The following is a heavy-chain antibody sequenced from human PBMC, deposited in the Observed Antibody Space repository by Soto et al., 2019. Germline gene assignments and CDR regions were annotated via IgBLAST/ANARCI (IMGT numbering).Heavy chain of an antibody. D-gene: IGHD3-22*01. CDR1: GGSISSSNSY. CDR2: IYYSGSTYYSGRT. V-gene: IGHV4-39*01. Sequence: PSETLSLTCTVSGGSISSSNSYWGWIRQPPGKGLEWIANIYYSGSTYYSGRTYYNPSLKSRVTISVDTSKNLCSLKLNSVTAADTAVYYCARHVGYSYDSRTYYPGWFDPWGQGTPVTVSS. J-gene: IGHJ5*02. CDR3: ARHVGYSYDSRTYYPGWFDP.